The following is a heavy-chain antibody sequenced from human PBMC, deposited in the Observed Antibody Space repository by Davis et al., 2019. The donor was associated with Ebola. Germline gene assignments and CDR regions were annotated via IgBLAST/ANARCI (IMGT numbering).Heavy chain of an antibody. Sequence: SGPTLVKPTQTLTLTCTFSGFSLRTSGVGVGWIRQPPGKALEWLALIYWDDDKRYSPSLKSRLTITKDTSKNQVVLTMTNMDPVDTATYYCAHMRGFAAAGTLDYWGQGTLVTVSS. V-gene: IGHV2-5*02. CDR1: GFSLRTSGVG. J-gene: IGHJ4*02. D-gene: IGHD6-13*01. CDR2: IYWDDDK. CDR3: AHMRGFAAAGTLDY.